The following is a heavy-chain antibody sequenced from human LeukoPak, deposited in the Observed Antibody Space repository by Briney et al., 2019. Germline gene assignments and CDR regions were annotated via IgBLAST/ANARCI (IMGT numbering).Heavy chain of an antibody. Sequence: PSETLSLTCTVSGGSISSSSYYWGWIRQPPGKGLEWGATIHYSGSTYHNPSLKSRVTISVDTSKNQFSLKLSSVTAADTAVYYCARRRTIFGVAVDWGQGTLVTVSS. CDR1: GGSISSSSYY. CDR3: ARRRTIFGVAVD. J-gene: IGHJ4*02. D-gene: IGHD3-3*01. V-gene: IGHV4-39*01. CDR2: IHYSGST.